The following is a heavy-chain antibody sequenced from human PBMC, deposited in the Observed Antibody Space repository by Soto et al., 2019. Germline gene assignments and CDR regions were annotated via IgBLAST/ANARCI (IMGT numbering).Heavy chain of an antibody. J-gene: IGHJ6*02. CDR1: GFTFSVYW. CDR3: ARPGYSNYGAGVDV. D-gene: IGHD4-4*01. CDR2: IDSDGSTT. Sequence: EVQLVESGGGLVQPGGSLRLSCAASGFTFSVYWMHWVRQAPGKGLVWVSRIDSDGSTTSYADSVKGRFTISRDNAKSKLYLQMNSLRAEDTAVYYCARPGYSNYGAGVDVWGQGTTVTVSS. V-gene: IGHV3-74*01.